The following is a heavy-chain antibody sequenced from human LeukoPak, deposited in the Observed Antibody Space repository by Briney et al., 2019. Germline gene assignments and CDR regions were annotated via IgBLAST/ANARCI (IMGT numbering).Heavy chain of an antibody. V-gene: IGHV1-2*02. CDR2: INPNSGGT. Sequence: GASVKVSCKASGYTFTGYYMHWERQAPGQGLEWMGWINPNSGGTNYAQKFQGRATMTRDTSISTAYMELSRLRSDDTAVYYCARDRELPPHFDYWGQGTLVTVSS. CDR1: GYTFTGYY. D-gene: IGHD1-26*01. J-gene: IGHJ4*02. CDR3: ARDRELPPHFDY.